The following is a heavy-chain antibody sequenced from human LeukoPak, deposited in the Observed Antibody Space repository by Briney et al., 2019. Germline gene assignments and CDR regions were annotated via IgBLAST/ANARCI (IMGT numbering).Heavy chain of an antibody. CDR1: GFTVSSNY. D-gene: IGHD2-2*01. CDR3: ARRGYCSSTSCYNEDH. Sequence: GALSLSSAASGFTVSSNYMSWVRQAPGKGLEWVSVIYSGGSTYYANSVKGRVTISRDNSKNTLYLQMNSLRAEDTAVYYCARRGYCSSTSCYNEDHWGQGTLVTVSS. CDR2: IYSGGST. J-gene: IGHJ4*02. V-gene: IGHV3-53*01.